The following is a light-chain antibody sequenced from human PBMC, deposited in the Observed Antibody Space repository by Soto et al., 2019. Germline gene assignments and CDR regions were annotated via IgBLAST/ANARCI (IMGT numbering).Light chain of an antibody. CDR1: QSVSSRY. V-gene: IGKV3D-20*02. J-gene: IGKJ5*01. Sequence: EIVMTQSPATLSMSPGERATLSCRASQSVSSRYLAWYQQKPGQAPRLLIYGASSRATGIPDRFSGSGSGTEFTLTITSLQPEDFATYYCQQVNNYPITFGQGTRLEIK. CDR2: GAS. CDR3: QQVNNYPIT.